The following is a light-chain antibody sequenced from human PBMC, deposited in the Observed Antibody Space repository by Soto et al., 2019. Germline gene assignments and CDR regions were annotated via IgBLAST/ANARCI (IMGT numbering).Light chain of an antibody. V-gene: IGLV3-21*02. J-gene: IGLJ1*01. CDR1: RIGSKS. CDR3: SSYTSTRTYV. Sequence: SYELTQPPSVSVAPGQTATITCGGDRIGSKSVHWFQQRPGQAPVLVVYDDSERPSGIPERFSGSNSGNTATLTISRVEAGDEADYYCSSYTSTRTYVFGTGTKVTVL. CDR2: DDS.